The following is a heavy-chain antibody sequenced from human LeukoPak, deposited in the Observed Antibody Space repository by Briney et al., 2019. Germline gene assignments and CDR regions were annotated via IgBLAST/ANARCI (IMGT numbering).Heavy chain of an antibody. V-gene: IGHV3-23*01. CDR1: GFTFTTDA. CDR2: ISGSGGST. J-gene: IGHJ4*02. D-gene: IGHD6-13*01. CDR3: AKYTLAAAR. Sequence: GGSLRLSCAASGFTFTTDAMSSGRQAPSQGLEWVSAISGSGGSTYYADSVKGRFTISRDNSKNTLYLQMNSLRAEDTAVYYCAKYTLAAARWGQGTLVTVSS.